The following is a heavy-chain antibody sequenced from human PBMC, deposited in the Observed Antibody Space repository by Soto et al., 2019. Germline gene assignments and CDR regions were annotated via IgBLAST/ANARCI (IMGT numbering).Heavy chain of an antibody. CDR3: ARDIGTGRRPYYFDY. V-gene: IGHV4-30-4*01. Sequence: PSETLSLTCTVSGGSISSGDYYCSWIRQPPGKGLEWIGYIYYSGSTYYNPSLKSRVTISVDTSKNQFSLKLSSVTAADTAVYYCARDIGTGRRPYYFDYWGQGTLVTVSS. CDR2: IYYSGST. CDR1: GGSISSGDYY. D-gene: IGHD3-16*02. J-gene: IGHJ4*02.